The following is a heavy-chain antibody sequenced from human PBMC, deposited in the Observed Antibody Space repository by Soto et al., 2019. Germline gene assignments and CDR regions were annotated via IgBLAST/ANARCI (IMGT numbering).Heavy chain of an antibody. Sequence: QVRLEQSAAEVKKPGSSVKISCKASGGTFGGYGLHWVRQAPGQGLEWMGGIVPLFAAANYAQKLQGRVTITGDASGGSLELHTPRRDDTAVYYCARGGTWYAQSGRSDDYTAKLASWGQGTLVTVSS. J-gene: IGHJ4*02. V-gene: IGHV1-69*12. CDR3: ARGGTWYAQSGRSDDYTAKLAS. CDR2: IVPLFAAA. D-gene: IGHD3-16*01. CDR1: GGTFGGYG.